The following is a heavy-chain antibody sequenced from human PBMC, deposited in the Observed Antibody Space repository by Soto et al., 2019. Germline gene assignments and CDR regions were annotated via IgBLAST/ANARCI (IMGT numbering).Heavy chain of an antibody. CDR1: GGSISSYY. V-gene: IGHV4-59*08. Sequence: SETLSLTCTVSGGSISSYYWSWIRQPPGKGLEWIGYIYYSGSTNYNPSLKSRVTISVDTSKNQFSLKLSSVTAADTAVYYCARPTAYGDFFWFDPWGKGTLVTVS. CDR3: ARPTAYGDFFWFDP. J-gene: IGHJ5*02. CDR2: IYYSGST. D-gene: IGHD4-17*01.